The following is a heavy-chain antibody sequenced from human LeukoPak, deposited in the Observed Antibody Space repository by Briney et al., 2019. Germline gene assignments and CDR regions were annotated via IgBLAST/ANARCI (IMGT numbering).Heavy chain of an antibody. V-gene: IGHV3-7*01. CDR1: GFNFGRYW. J-gene: IGHJ6*03. CDR3: TSLITARSGYMDV. D-gene: IGHD3-10*01. Sequence: GGSLRLSCAASGFNFGRYWMSWVRQAPGKGLEWVANIKQDGSEKYYADSVKGRFSISRDSVENLLFLQMNNLRGEDTGVYYCTSLITARSGYMDVWGKGTTVTVSS. CDR2: IKQDGSEK.